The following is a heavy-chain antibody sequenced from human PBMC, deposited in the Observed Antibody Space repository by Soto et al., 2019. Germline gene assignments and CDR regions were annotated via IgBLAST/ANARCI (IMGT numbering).Heavy chain of an antibody. J-gene: IGHJ4*02. CDR1: GFTFSSYA. V-gene: IGHV3-30-3*01. CDR3: ARDRGYSYAYFDY. CDR2: ISYDGSNK. Sequence: QVPLVESGGGVVQPGRSLRLSCAASGFTFSSYAMHWVRQAPGKGLEWVAVISYDGSNKYYADSVKGRFTISRDNXKNTLYLQMNSLRAEDTAVYYCARDRGYSYAYFDYWGQGTLVTVSS. D-gene: IGHD5-18*01.